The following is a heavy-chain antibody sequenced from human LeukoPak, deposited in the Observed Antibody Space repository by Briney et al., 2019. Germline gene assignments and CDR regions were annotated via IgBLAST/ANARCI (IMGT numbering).Heavy chain of an antibody. CDR3: AKCWGTNYYYMDV. V-gene: IGHV3-23*01. Sequence: GGSLRLSCAASGFTFSDYNMRWIRQAPGKGLEWVSAISGSGGSTYYADSVKGRFTISRDNSKNTLYLQMNSLRAEDTAVYYCAKCWGTNYYYMDVWGKGTTVTISS. CDR1: GFTFSDYN. D-gene: IGHD3-16*01. J-gene: IGHJ6*03. CDR2: ISGSGGST.